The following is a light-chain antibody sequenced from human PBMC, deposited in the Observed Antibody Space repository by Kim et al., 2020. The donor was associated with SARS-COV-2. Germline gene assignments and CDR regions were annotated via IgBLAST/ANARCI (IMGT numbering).Light chain of an antibody. CDR2: EDN. CDR3: QSYDSSNQV. V-gene: IGLV6-57*01. Sequence: GKTVTISCTRSSGSIASNYVQWYQQRPGSSPTTVIYEDNQRPSGVPDRFSGSIDSSSNSASLTISGLKIEDEADYYCQSYDSSNQVFGGGTKLTVL. CDR1: SGSIASNY. J-gene: IGLJ3*02.